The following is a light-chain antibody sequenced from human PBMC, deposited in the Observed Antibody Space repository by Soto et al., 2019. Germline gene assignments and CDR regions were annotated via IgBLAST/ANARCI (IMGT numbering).Light chain of an antibody. CDR3: QHYNSYPWT. CDR1: QSISSW. V-gene: IGKV1-5*03. Sequence: DIQMTQSPSTLPASVGDRVTITCRASQSISSWLAWYQQKPGKAPKLMIYKASSLQSGVPLRFSGSGSGTEFTLTITSLQPDDFATYFCQHYNSYPWTFGQGTKVDIK. J-gene: IGKJ1*01. CDR2: KAS.